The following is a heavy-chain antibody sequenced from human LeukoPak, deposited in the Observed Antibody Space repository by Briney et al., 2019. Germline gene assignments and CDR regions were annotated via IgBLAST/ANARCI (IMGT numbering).Heavy chain of an antibody. J-gene: IGHJ4*02. V-gene: IGHV3-23*01. CDR3: AREGGLQLWGFGY. D-gene: IGHD5-18*01. CDR2: ISWSGGTT. Sequence: GGSLRLSCAASGITFSTYDMSWVRQAPGKGLEWVSGISWSGGTTYYADSVKGRFTISRDNSRNTLYLQMNSLRAEDTAVYYCAREGGLQLWGFGYWGQGTLVTVSS. CDR1: GITFSTYD.